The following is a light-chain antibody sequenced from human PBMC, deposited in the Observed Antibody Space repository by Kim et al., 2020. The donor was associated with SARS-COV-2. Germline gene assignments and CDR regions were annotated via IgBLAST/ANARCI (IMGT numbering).Light chain of an antibody. CDR2: LNSDGSH. V-gene: IGLV4-69*01. CDR1: SGHSTYA. CDR3: QTWDTAIRV. Sequence: SVKLTCILTSGHSTYAIAWHQQQPEKGPRFLMTLNSDGSHRRGDGIPDRFSGSSSGTERYLTISSVQAEDEADYYCQTWDTAIRVFGGGTKLAVL. J-gene: IGLJ3*02.